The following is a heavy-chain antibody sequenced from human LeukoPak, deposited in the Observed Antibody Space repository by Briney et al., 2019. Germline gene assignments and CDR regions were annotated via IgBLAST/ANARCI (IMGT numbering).Heavy chain of an antibody. D-gene: IGHD3-10*01. CDR1: GGPFSGYF. CDR2: IHNSGTT. CDR3: ARRYYYNLGSFPFDF. V-gene: IGHV4-34*01. Sequence: SETLSLTCAVSGGPFSGYFWSWIRQSSGKGLEWIGGIHNSGTTNYNPSLNSRVTISEDTSKNQFYLNLSSVTAADTAVYYCARRYYYNLGSFPFDFWGQGTLVTVSS. J-gene: IGHJ4*02.